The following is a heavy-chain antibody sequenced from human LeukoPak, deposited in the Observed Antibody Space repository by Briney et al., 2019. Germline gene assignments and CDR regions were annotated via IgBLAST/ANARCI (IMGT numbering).Heavy chain of an antibody. V-gene: IGHV3-15*01. D-gene: IGHD2/OR15-2a*01. CDR3: TTFYHEYSPY. J-gene: IGHJ4*02. Sequence: GGSLRLSCAASGFTFSSYAMSWVRQAPGKGLEWVGRIKSNADGGTPDYAAPARGRFTISRDDSKNTLYLQMNSLKTEDTAVYYCTTFYHEYSPYWGRGTLVTVSS. CDR2: IKSNADGGTP. CDR1: GFTFSSYA.